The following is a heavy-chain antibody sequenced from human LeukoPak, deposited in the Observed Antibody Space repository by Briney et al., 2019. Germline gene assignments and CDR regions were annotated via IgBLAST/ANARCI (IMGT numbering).Heavy chain of an antibody. CDR3: AKGGHTVAGLDAFDI. Sequence: SETLSLTCTVSGGSISSGDYYWSWIRQPPGKGLEWIGYIYYSGSTYYNPSLKSRVTISVDTSKNQFSLKLSSVTAADTAVYYCAKGGHTVAGLDAFDIWGQGTMVTVSS. CDR2: IYYSGST. J-gene: IGHJ3*02. V-gene: IGHV4-30-4*08. D-gene: IGHD6-19*01. CDR1: GGSISSGDYY.